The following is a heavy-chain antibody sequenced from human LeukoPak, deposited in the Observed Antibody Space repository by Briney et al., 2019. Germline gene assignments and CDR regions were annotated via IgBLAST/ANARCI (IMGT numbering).Heavy chain of an antibody. V-gene: IGHV4-39*01. CDR1: AGSISSSNYY. CDR2: MYYRGST. Sequence: PSETLSLTCTVSAGSISSSNYYWGWIRQPPGKGLEGIGSMYYRGSTYYNASLKSRVTISVDTSKNQFSLRLSSVTAADTAIFYCAIHAHYDILTGLFHPWGQGTLVTVSS. J-gene: IGHJ5*02. CDR3: AIHAHYDILTGLFHP. D-gene: IGHD3-9*01.